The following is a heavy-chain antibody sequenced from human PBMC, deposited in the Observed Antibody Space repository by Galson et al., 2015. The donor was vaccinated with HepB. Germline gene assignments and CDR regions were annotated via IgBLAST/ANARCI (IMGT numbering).Heavy chain of an antibody. J-gene: IGHJ4*02. CDR2: INPNSGDT. D-gene: IGHD3-3*01. CDR1: GYTFTGYY. V-gene: IGHV1-2*02. Sequence: SVKVSCKASGYTFTGYYMHWVRQAPGQGLEWMGWINPNSGDTVYAQKFQDRVTMTRDTSISTAYMELSRLRSDDTAIYYCATRSTFGVVISYWGQGTLVTVSS. CDR3: ATRSTFGVVISY.